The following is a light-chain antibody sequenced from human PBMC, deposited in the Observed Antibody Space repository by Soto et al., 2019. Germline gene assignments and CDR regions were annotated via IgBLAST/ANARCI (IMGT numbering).Light chain of an antibody. J-gene: IGKJ5*01. Sequence: EIVLTQSPGTLSLSPGERATLSCRASQSVSSNLAWYQQKPGQAPSLLIYGASTRATGIPARFSGSGSGTEFTLTISSLQSEDFAVYYCQQYNNWLITFGQGTRLEIK. V-gene: IGKV3D-15*01. CDR3: QQYNNWLIT. CDR2: GAS. CDR1: QSVSSN.